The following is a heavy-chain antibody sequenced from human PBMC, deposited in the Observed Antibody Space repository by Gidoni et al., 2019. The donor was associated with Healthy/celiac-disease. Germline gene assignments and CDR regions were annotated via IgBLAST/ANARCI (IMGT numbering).Heavy chain of an antibody. V-gene: IGHV4-39*01. CDR1: GGSISSSSYY. Sequence: QLQLQESGPGLVKPSETLSLTCTVSGGSISSSSYYWGWIRQPPGKGLEWIGSIYYSGSTYYNPSLKSRVTISVDTSKNQFSLKLSSVTAADTAVYYCARHDDGSHFDYWGQGTLVTVSS. CDR3: ARHDDGSHFDY. J-gene: IGHJ4*02. CDR2: IYYSGST. D-gene: IGHD3-3*01.